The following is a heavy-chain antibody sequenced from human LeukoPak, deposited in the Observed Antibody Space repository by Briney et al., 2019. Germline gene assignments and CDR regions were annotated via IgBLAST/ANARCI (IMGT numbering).Heavy chain of an antibody. J-gene: IGHJ4*02. V-gene: IGHV1-8*03. D-gene: IGHD3-22*01. CDR2: MNPNSGNT. CDR3: AGGRPTYYYDKNFDY. CDR1: GYTFTSYD. Sequence: ASVKVSCKASGYTFTSYDINWVRQATGQRLEWMGWMNPNSGNTGYAQKFQGRVTITRNTSISTAYMELSSLRSEDTAVYYCAGGRPTYYYDKNFDYWGQGTLVTVSS.